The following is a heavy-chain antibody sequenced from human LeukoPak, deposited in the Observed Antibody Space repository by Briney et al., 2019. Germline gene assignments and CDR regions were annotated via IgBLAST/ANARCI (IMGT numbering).Heavy chain of an antibody. J-gene: IGHJ5*02. D-gene: IGHD6-19*01. V-gene: IGHV3-23*01. CDR2: INANSVST. CDR3: AKPISGGLAVTADWFRP. Sequence: PGGSLRLSCAASGFAFSVYAMSWLRQPPGKGLEWVSTINANSVSTSYAASVRGRFTISRDNAKDTVYLRLNRLSTDDTATYYCAKPISGGLAVTADWFRPWGQGTLVVVSS. CDR1: GFAFSVYA.